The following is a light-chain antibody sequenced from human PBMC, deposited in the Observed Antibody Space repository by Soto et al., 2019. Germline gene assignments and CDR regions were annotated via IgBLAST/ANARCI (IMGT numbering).Light chain of an antibody. J-gene: IGKJ2*01. CDR3: QQRTNWPPYT. CDR1: QDISKY. CDR2: DAF. Sequence: EIVLTQSPATLSLSPGERATLSCRASQDISKYLAWHQQKPGQAPRLLIYDAFNRATGIPARFSGSGSGTDFTLTISSLEPEDFAVYYCQQRTNWPPYTFGQGTKLEIK. V-gene: IGKV3-11*01.